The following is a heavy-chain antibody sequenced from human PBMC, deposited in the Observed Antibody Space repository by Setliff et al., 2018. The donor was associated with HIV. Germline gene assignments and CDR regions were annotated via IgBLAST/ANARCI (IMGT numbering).Heavy chain of an antibody. Sequence: KSSETLSLTCTVSGDSISSGDYYWSWVRHHPGKGLEWIGYINYSGNTYYDPSLKSRLNISVDTPKNQFSLRLSSVTATDTAVYYCARALGYCSTTSCYTEYFDYWGQGTLVTVSS. CDR2: INYSGNT. D-gene: IGHD2-2*02. CDR1: GDSISSGDYY. V-gene: IGHV4-31*03. J-gene: IGHJ4*02. CDR3: ARALGYCSTTSCYTEYFDY.